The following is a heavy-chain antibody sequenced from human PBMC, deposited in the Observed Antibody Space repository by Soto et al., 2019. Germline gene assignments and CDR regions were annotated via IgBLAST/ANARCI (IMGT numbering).Heavy chain of an antibody. V-gene: IGHV3-15*01. CDR1: GFTFSSSW. CDR3: TTDVVLGSSTRLGYYGMDV. CDR2: IKSKTDGGTT. D-gene: IGHD6-13*01. J-gene: IGHJ6*02. Sequence: LRLSCAASGFTFSSSWMSWVRHAPVNGLEWVGRIKSKTDGGTTDYAAPVKGRFTISRDDSKNTLYLQMNSLKTEDTAVYYCTTDVVLGSSTRLGYYGMDVWGQGTTVTVSS.